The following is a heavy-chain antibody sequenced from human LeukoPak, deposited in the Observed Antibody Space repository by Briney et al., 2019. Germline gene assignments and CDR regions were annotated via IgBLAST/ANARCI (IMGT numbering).Heavy chain of an antibody. CDR1: GYTFTSYA. J-gene: IGHJ5*02. V-gene: IGHV1-18*01. Sequence: ASVKVSCKASGYTFTSYAMHWVRQAPGQRLEWMGWISAYNGDTNYAQKLQGRVTMTTDTSTSTAYMELRSLRSDDTAVYYCARAPKLNDITMIMMFDPWGQGTLVTVSS. CDR3: ARAPKLNDITMIMMFDP. CDR2: ISAYNGDT. D-gene: IGHD3-22*01.